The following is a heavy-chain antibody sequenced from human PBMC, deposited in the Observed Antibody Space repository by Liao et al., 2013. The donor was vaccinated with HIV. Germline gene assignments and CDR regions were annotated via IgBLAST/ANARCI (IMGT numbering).Heavy chain of an antibody. V-gene: IGHV4-59*10. Sequence: QVQLQQWGAGLLKPSETLSLTCTVYGGSFSGYYWSWIRQPAGKGLEWIGRIYTSGSTNYNPSLKSRITMSVDSSKNQFSLKLSSVTAADTAVYYCARDRGHYDSKGXRYYYYMDVWGKGTTVTVSS. CDR2: IYTSGST. D-gene: IGHD3-22*01. CDR3: ARDRGHYDSKGXRYYYYMDV. CDR1: GGSFSGYY. J-gene: IGHJ6*03.